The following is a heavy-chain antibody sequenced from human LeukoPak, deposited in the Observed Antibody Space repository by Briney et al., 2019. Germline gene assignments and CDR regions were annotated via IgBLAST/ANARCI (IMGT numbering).Heavy chain of an antibody. J-gene: IGHJ6*02. CDR1: GFIFSDYY. D-gene: IGHD5-12*01. Sequence: GSLRLSCAASGFIFSDYYMSWMRQAPGKGLEWIGYIYYSGGTDYNPSLESRVTISIDTSKNHFSLNLTAVTAADTAIYYCARTGSGRDYYGMDVWGQGTSVTVSS. CDR2: IYYSGGT. CDR3: ARTGSGRDYYGMDV. V-gene: IGHV4-59*01.